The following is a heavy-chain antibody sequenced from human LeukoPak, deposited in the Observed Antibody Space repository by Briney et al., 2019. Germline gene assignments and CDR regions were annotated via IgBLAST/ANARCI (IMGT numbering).Heavy chain of an antibody. CDR1: GGSFSTYY. J-gene: IGHJ2*01. D-gene: IGHD3-22*01. Sequence: SETLSLTCAVYGGSFSTYYWSWIRQPPGKGLEWIGEINHSGSTNYNPSLKSRVTISVDTSKNQFSLKPSSVTAADTAVYFCARGRSIVVRRYFDLWGRGTLLTVSS. CDR2: INHSGST. CDR3: ARGRSIVVRRYFDL. V-gene: IGHV4-34*01.